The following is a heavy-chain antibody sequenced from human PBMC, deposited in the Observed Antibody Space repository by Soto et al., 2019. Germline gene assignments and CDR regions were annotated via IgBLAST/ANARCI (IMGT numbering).Heavy chain of an antibody. Sequence: GASLKLYRKVAGYTNTELSRHWRLHTPGKGLEWMGGFDPEDGETIYAQKFQGRVTMTEDTSTDTAYMELSSLRSEDTAVYYCETENSSGYYYFDYWGQGTLVTGYS. CDR3: ETENSSGYYYFDY. CDR2: FDPEDGET. CDR1: GYTNTELS. V-gene: IGHV1-24*01. D-gene: IGHD3-22*01. J-gene: IGHJ4*02.